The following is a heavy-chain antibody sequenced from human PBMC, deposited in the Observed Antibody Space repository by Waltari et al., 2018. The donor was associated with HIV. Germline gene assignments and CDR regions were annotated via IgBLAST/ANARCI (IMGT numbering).Heavy chain of an antibody. V-gene: IGHV3-53*01. D-gene: IGHD5-12*01. Sequence: EVQLVESGGGLIQPGGSLRLSCAASGFTVSSTYMRWVRQAPGKGLEWVSVIYSGSSTYYADSVKGRFTISRDNSKNTLYLQMNSLRAEDTAVYYCARDPEMATKWGYWGQGTLVTVSS. J-gene: IGHJ4*02. CDR3: ARDPEMATKWGY. CDR1: GFTVSSTY. CDR2: IYSGSST.